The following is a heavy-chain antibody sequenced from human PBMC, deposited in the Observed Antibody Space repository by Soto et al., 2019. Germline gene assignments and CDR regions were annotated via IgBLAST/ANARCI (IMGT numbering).Heavy chain of an antibody. CDR1: GYTFTSYG. Sequence: ASVKVSCKASGYTFTSYGISWVRQAPGQGLEWMGWISAYNGNTNYAQKLQGRVTMTTDTSTSTAYMELRSLRSDDTAVYYCARETGPNNILPAPTDYWGQGTLVPVSS. J-gene: IGHJ4*02. CDR2: ISAYNGNT. V-gene: IGHV1-18*01. CDR3: ARETGPNNILPAPTDY. D-gene: IGHD3-9*01.